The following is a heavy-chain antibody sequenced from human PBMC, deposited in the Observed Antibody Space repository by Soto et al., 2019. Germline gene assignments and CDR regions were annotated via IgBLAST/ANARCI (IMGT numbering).Heavy chain of an antibody. CDR1: GYSFTNYW. V-gene: IGHV5-51*01. CDR3: ARQTGTAFDY. CDR2: VYPGDSDT. Sequence: GESLKISCKGSGYSFTNYWIGWVRQMPGKGLEWMGVVYPGDSDTRYSPSFRGQVTISADKSITTAFLQWSSLKASDTAMYYCARQTGTAFDYWGQGTLVTVSS. D-gene: IGHD1-1*01. J-gene: IGHJ4*02.